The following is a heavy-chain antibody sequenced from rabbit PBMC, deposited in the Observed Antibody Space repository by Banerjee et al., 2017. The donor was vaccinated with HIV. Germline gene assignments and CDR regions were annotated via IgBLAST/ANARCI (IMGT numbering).Heavy chain of an antibody. J-gene: IGHJ4*01. CDR3: ARDLVGVIGWNFSL. D-gene: IGHD1-1*01. Sequence: QEQLVESGGGLVQPEGSLTLTCKASGFSFGDRDVMCWVRHATGKGLEWIACINAATAKPVYSTWAKGLFTISRNSSNTVTLRMTSLTAADTATYFCARDLVGVIGWNFSLWGPGTLVTVS. V-gene: IGHV1S45*01. CDR1: GFSFGDRDV. CDR2: INAATAKP.